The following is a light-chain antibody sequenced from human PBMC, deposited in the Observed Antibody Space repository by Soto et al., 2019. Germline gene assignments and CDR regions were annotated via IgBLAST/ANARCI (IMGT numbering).Light chain of an antibody. Sequence: DIVLTQSPGTLSLSPGERATPSCRASQSVDRSHLAWNQQKPGKAPSLHIYGAYYRVTDIPDRFSGSGSGADFTLTISRLEPEDSAVYYWQQYGSAPHTFGQGTKLEIK. CDR3: QQYGSAPHT. CDR1: QSVDRSH. CDR2: GAY. V-gene: IGKV3-20*01. J-gene: IGKJ2*01.